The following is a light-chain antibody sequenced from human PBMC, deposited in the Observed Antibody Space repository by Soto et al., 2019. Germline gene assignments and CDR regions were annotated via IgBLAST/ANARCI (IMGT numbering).Light chain of an antibody. CDR2: DAS. CDR3: QQYNSYSWT. J-gene: IGKJ1*01. CDR1: QSVNRQ. Sequence: EIQMTQSPSTLSASLGDRATLSCRASQSVNRQLAWYQQKPGQAPKLLIYDASSLATGVPARFRGSGSGTDFTLTISSLQPDDFAIYYCQQYNSYSWTFGQGTKVDIK. V-gene: IGKV1-5*01.